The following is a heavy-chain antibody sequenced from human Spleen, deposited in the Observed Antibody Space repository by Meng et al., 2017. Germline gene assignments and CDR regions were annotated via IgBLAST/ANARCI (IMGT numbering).Heavy chain of an antibody. D-gene: IGHD3-10*01. Sequence: ASVKVSCKASGYTFTSYYMHWVRQAPGQGLEWMGIINPSGGSTSYAQKFQGRVTMTTDTSTSTAYMELRSLRSDDTAVYYCARDSNEFGVFDYWGQGTLVTVSS. CDR3: ARDSNEFGVFDY. CDR1: GYTFTSYY. V-gene: IGHV1-46*01. CDR2: INPSGGST. J-gene: IGHJ4*02.